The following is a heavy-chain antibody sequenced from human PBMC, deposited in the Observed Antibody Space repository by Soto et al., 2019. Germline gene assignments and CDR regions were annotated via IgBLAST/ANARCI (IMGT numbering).Heavy chain of an antibody. D-gene: IGHD3-10*02. Sequence: GGSLRLSCAASGFTFSSYSMNWVRQAPGKGLEWVSSISSSSSYIYYADSVKGRFTISRDNAKNSLYLQMNSLRAEDTAVYYCAREPLLFVFDIWGQGTMVTVSS. V-gene: IGHV3-21*01. CDR3: AREPLLFVFDI. CDR1: GFTFSSYS. CDR2: ISSSSSYI. J-gene: IGHJ3*02.